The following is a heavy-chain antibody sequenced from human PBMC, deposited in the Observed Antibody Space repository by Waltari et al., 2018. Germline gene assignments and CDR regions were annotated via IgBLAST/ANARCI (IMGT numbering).Heavy chain of an antibody. CDR2: ISGSGGST. V-gene: IGHV3-23*01. Sequence: EVQLLESGGGLVQPGGSLRLSCAASGFTFSSYAMSWVRQAPGKGLGWVQVISGSGGSTYYADSVKGRFTIYRDNSKNTLYLQMNSLRAEDTAVYYCADTMVSQYYFDYWGQGTLVTVSS. J-gene: IGHJ4*02. D-gene: IGHD3-10*01. CDR1: GFTFSSYA. CDR3: ADTMVSQYYFDY.